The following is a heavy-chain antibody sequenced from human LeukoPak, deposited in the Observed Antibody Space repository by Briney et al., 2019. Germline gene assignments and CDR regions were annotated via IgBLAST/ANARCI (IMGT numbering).Heavy chain of an antibody. V-gene: IGHV1-69*05. CDR1: GGTFSSYA. Sequence: ASVKVSCKASGGTFSSYAISWVRQAPGQGLDWMGRIIPIFGTANYAQEFQGRVTITTDESTSTAYMELSSLRSEDTAVYYCARDGDGYNPGHFDYWGQGTLVTVSS. CDR2: IIPIFGTA. J-gene: IGHJ4*02. CDR3: ARDGDGYNPGHFDY. D-gene: IGHD5-24*01.